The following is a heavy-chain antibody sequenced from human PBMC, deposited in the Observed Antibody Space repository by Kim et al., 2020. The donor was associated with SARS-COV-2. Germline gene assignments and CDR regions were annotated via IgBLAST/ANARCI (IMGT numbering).Heavy chain of an antibody. CDR1: GFTFSSYW. J-gene: IGHJ4*02. V-gene: IGHV3-7*03. D-gene: IGHD3-9*01. Sequence: GGSLRLSCAASGFTFSSYWMSWVRQAPGKGLEWVANIKQDGSEKYYVDSVKGRFTISRDNAKNSLYLQMNSLRAEDTAVYYCARDLHYDILTGYYDPNVDYWGQGTLVTVSS. CDR2: IKQDGSEK. CDR3: ARDLHYDILTGYYDPNVDY.